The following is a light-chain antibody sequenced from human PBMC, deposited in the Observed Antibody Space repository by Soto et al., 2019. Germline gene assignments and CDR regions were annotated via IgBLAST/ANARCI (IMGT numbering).Light chain of an antibody. V-gene: IGLV2-14*03. CDR3: SSYTSDTTVV. CDR1: SSDVGGYTF. CDR2: DVS. J-gene: IGLJ2*01. Sequence: QSVLTQPASVSWSPGQSITMSCTGTSSDVGGYTFVSWYQQYPDKAPKLLIYDVSNRPAGISDRFSGSKSGNAASLTISGLQAEDEADYFCSSYTSDTTVVFGGGTKVTVL.